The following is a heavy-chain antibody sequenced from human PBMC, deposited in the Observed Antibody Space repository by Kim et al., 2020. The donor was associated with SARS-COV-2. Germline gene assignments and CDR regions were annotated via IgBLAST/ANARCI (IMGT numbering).Heavy chain of an antibody. CDR2: ISAYNGNT. V-gene: IGHV1-18*04. J-gene: IGHJ4*02. CDR1: GYTFTSYG. CDR3: ARSNTVRGVSGDLLDY. D-gene: IGHD3-10*01. Sequence: ASVKVSCKASGYTFTSYGISWVRQAPGQGLEWMGWISAYNGNTNYAQKLQGRVTMTTDTSTSTAYMELRSLRSDDTAVYYCARSNTVRGVSGDLLDYWGQGTLVTVSS.